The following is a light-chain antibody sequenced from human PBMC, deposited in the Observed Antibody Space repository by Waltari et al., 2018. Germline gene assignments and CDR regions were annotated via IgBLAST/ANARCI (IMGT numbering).Light chain of an antibody. CDR2: AAS. Sequence: DIQMTQSPSSLSASVGDRVTISCRASQSISTYLNWYQQKPGKAPNLLIHAASSLQSGGPSRFRGSGSGTDFTLTISSLHPEDFATYYCQQAYSTPFTFGPGTAVDIK. J-gene: IGKJ3*01. CDR1: QSISTY. CDR3: QQAYSTPFT. V-gene: IGKV1-39*01.